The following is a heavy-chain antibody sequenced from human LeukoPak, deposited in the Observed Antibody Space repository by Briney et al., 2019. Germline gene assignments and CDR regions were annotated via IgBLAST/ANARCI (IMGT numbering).Heavy chain of an antibody. CDR2: IGAYNGDT. CDR1: GYTFVSQG. V-gene: IGHV1-18*01. CDR3: TKDFEDTALFKS. J-gene: IGHJ4*02. D-gene: IGHD5-18*01. Sequence: ASVKVSCKASGYTFVSQGINWVRQAPGQGLEWMGWIGAYNGDTNYAQKFQGRITMTTDTSTSTAYLELGGLRSDDTAVYYCTKDFEDTALFKSWGQGTLVTVSS.